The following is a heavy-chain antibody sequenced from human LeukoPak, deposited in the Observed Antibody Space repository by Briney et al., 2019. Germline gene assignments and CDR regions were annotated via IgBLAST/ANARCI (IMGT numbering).Heavy chain of an antibody. J-gene: IGHJ4*02. V-gene: IGHV3-7*04. CDR1: GFTFSTYW. Sequence: GGSLRLSCTASGFTFSTYWMSWVRQAPGKGLEWVANIHPDGNEKYHVDSVKGRFTISRDNAKNSLYLQMNSLRVEVTAVYYCARGDDFSGDYWGQGTLVTVSS. CDR3: ARGDDFSGDY. CDR2: IHPDGNEK. D-gene: IGHD2-21*02.